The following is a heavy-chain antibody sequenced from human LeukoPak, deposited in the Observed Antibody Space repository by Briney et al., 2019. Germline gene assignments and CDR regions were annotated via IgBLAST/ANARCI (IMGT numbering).Heavy chain of an antibody. CDR2: ISWNSGSI. V-gene: IGHV3-9*01. Sequence: GGSLRLSCAASGFTFSDYAMHWVRQAPGKGLEWVSGISWNSGSIGYADSVKGRFTISRDNAKNSLYLQMNSLRAEDTALYYCAKDSGTASTGFDYWGQGTLVTVSS. CDR3: AKDSGTASTGFDY. J-gene: IGHJ4*02. CDR1: GFTFSDYA. D-gene: IGHD5-18*01.